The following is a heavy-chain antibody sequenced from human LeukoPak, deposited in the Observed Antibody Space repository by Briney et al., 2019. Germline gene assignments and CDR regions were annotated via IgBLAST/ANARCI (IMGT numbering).Heavy chain of an antibody. V-gene: IGHV4-4*07. CDR1: GGSISSYY. J-gene: IGHJ5*02. CDR2: IYTSGST. Sequence: PSETLSLTCTVSGGSISSYYWSWIQQPAGKGLEWIGRIYTSGSTNYNPSLKSRVTMSVDTSKNQFSLKLSSVTAADTAVYYCARDRGIAAAGNNWFDPWGQGTLVTVSS. CDR3: ARDRGIAAAGNNWFDP. D-gene: IGHD6-13*01.